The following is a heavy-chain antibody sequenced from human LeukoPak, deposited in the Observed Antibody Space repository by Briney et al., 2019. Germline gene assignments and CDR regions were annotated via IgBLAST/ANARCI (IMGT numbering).Heavy chain of an antibody. Sequence: GGSLRLSCAASGFTFSSYGMHWVRQAPGKGLEWVANIKQDGSEKNCVDSVKGRFTISRDNAKNSLYLQMNSLRVEDTAVYYCARTVGYWFFDLWGRGTLVTVSS. V-gene: IGHV3-7*01. D-gene: IGHD1-26*01. CDR2: IKQDGSEK. J-gene: IGHJ2*01. CDR1: GFTFSSYG. CDR3: ARTVGYWFFDL.